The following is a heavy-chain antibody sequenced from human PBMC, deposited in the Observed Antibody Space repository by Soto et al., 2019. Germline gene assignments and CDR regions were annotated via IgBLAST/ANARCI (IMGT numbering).Heavy chain of an antibody. J-gene: IGHJ3*02. CDR1: GGTFSSYA. D-gene: IGHD3-9*01. CDR2: IIPIFGTA. V-gene: IGHV1-69*06. Sequence: RASVKVSCKASGGTFSSYAISWVRQAPGQGLEWMGGIIPIFGTANYAQKFQGRVTITADKSTSTAYMELSSLRSEDTAVYYCAIDILTGYYKRPHAFDIWGQGTMVTVS. CDR3: AIDILTGYYKRPHAFDI.